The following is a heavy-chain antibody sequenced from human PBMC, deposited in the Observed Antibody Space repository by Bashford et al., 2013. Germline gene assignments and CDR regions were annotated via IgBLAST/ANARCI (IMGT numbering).Heavy chain of an antibody. D-gene: IGHD3-10*01. J-gene: IGHJ4*02. V-gene: IGHV1-18*01. CDR3: ARRGSGTYSIDY. Sequence: WVRQAPGQGLEWMGWISAYNGYTRYAQKFQGRVTMTTDSSTNTAYMELSSLGSDDTAVYYCARRGSGTYSIDYWGQGPWSPSPQ. CDR2: ISAYNGYT.